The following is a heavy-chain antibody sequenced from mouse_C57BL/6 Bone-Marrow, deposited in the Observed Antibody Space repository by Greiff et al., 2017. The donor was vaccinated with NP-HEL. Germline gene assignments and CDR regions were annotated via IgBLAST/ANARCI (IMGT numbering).Heavy chain of an antibody. J-gene: IGHJ1*01. D-gene: IGHD1-1*01. V-gene: IGHV14-4*01. CDR2: IDPENGDT. CDR3: TTLLLRWYLGV. CDR1: GFNIKDDY. Sequence: VQLQQSGAELVRPGASVKLSCTASGFNIKDDYMHWVKQRPEQGLEWIGWIDPENGDTEYAPKFQGKATITADTSSNTAYLQLSSLTSEDTAVYCCTTLLLRWYLGVWGGGSTVAVCS.